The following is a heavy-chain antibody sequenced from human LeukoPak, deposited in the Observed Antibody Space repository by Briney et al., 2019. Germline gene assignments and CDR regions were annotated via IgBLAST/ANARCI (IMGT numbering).Heavy chain of an antibody. V-gene: IGHV1-69*01. D-gene: IGHD3-10*01. CDR2: IIPIFGTA. J-gene: IGHJ6*02. CDR3: ALGEYYGSGSYYIPFYYYGMDV. CDR1: GGTFGSYA. Sequence: SVKVSCKASGGTFGSYAISWVRQAPGQGLEWMGGIIPIFGTANYAQKFQGRVTITADESTSTAYMELSSLRSEDTAVYYCALGEYYGSGSYYIPFYYYGMDVWGQGTTVTVSS.